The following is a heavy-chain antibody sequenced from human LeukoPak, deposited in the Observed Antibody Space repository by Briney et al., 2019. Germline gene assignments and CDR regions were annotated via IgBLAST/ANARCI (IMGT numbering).Heavy chain of an antibody. J-gene: IGHJ4*02. Sequence: SETLSLTCTVSGGSISSYYGSWIRQPPGKGLEWIGYIYYSGSTNYNPSLKSRVTISVDTSKNQFSLKLSSVTAADTAVYYCARGLSNYYYDNPYYFDYWGQGTLVTVSS. CDR1: GGSISSYY. CDR3: ARGLSNYYYDNPYYFDY. D-gene: IGHD3-22*01. V-gene: IGHV4-59*01. CDR2: IYYSGST.